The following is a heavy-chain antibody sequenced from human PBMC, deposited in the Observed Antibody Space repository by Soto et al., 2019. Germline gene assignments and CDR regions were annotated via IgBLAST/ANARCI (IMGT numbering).Heavy chain of an antibody. J-gene: IGHJ6*02. Sequence: GGSLRLSCVSSGFTFTNENMNWVRQAPGKGLEWVSSISSSSTFRNYADSVKGRFTISRDNSKNTLYLQMNSLRAEDTAVYYCAKLGYCSSTSCLYGMDVWGQGTTVTVSS. D-gene: IGHD2-2*01. CDR3: AKLGYCSSTSCLYGMDV. V-gene: IGHV3-21*01. CDR1: GFTFTNEN. CDR2: ISSSSTFR.